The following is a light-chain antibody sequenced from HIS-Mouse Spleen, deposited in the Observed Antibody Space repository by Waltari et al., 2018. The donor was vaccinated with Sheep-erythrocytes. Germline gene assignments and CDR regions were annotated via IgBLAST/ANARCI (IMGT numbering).Light chain of an antibody. J-gene: IGLJ3*02. Sequence: QSALTQPPSASGSPGHSVTISCTGTTRDAGGYNYVSWYQQHPGKPPKLMIYEVSKRPSGIPERFSGSNSGNTATLTISGTQAMDEADYYCQAWDSSTAWVFGGGTKLTVL. CDR2: EVS. CDR1: TRDAGGYNY. V-gene: IGLV2-8*01. CDR3: QAWDSSTAWV.